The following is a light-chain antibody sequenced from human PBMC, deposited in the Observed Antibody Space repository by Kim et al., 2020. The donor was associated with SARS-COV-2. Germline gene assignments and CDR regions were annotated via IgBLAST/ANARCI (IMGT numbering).Light chain of an antibody. J-gene: IGKJ4*01. CDR2: DAS. V-gene: IGKV1-33*01. CDR1: QDISNY. Sequence: IQMTQSPFSLSASVGDRVTITCQASQDISNYLSWYQQKPGKAPELLIYDASNLETGVPSRFSVSGSGTDFTLTISSLQTEDIVTYYSQQYNNLPLTFGGGTKVDIK. CDR3: QQYNNLPLT.